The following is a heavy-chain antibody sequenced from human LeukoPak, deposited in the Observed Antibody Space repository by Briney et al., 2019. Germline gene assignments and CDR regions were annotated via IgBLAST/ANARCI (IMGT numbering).Heavy chain of an antibody. V-gene: IGHV3-23*01. CDR1: GFTLSSYA. D-gene: IGHD4-23*01. CDR3: AKECDYGATSEMPCY. J-gene: IGHJ4*02. Sequence: PGGSLRLSCAAPGFTLSSYAMSWVRQAPGKGLEWVSSISSYGRTYHADPVKGRFTISRDNSKNTLYLQMNSLRAEDSAVYYCAKECDYGATSEMPCYWGQGTLVTVSS. CDR2: ISSYGRT.